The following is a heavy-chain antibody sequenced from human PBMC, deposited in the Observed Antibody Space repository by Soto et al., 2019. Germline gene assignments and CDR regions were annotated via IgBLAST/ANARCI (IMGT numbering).Heavy chain of an antibody. Sequence: SETLSLTCTVSGGSVSSSTYYWGWIRQPPGKGLEWIGTIYNSGITYYNPSLQSRVTISVDTSKNQFSLRLSFVTAADAALYFCARQDVRAWGRFDPGGQGTLVTVSS. CDR2: IYNSGIT. D-gene: IGHD7-27*01. CDR3: ARQDVRAWGRFDP. CDR1: GGSVSSSTYY. J-gene: IGHJ5*02. V-gene: IGHV4-39*01.